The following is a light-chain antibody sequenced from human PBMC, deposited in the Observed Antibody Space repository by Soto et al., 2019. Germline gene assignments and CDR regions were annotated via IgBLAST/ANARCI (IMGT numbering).Light chain of an antibody. V-gene: IGKV1-39*01. J-gene: IGKJ1*01. Sequence: DIQMTQSPSSLSASVGDRVTITCRASQSIISYLSWYQKKPGKAPKLLIYLASSVQGGVPSRFSGSGSGTDFTLTISSLQPEDFATYYCQQSYSIPWTFGQGTKVEIK. CDR1: QSIISY. CDR3: QQSYSIPWT. CDR2: LAS.